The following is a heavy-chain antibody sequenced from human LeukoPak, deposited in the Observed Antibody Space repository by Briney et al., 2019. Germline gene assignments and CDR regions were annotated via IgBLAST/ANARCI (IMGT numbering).Heavy chain of an antibody. CDR2: ISAYNGNT. CDR1: GGTFSSYG. CDR3: AREYCSGGSCLLYYFDY. D-gene: IGHD2-15*01. J-gene: IGHJ4*02. Sequence: VASVKVSCKASGGTFSSYGISWVRQAPGQGLEWMGWISAYNGNTNYAQKLQGRVTMTTDTSTSTAYMELRSLRSDDTAVYYRAREYCSGGSCLLYYFDYWGQGTLVTVSS. V-gene: IGHV1-18*01.